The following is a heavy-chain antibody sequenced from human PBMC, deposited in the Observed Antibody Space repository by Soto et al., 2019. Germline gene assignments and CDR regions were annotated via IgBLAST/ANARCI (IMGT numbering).Heavy chain of an antibody. Sequence: QVTLKESGPVLVKPTETLTLTCTVSGFSLSNARMGVSWIRQPPGKALEWLAHIFSNDEKSYSTSLKSRLTISKDTSKSQVVLTMTNMDPVDTAPYYCARVTIFGVVMQFAYWGQGTLVTVSS. V-gene: IGHV2-26*01. D-gene: IGHD3-3*01. CDR3: ARVTIFGVVMQFAY. J-gene: IGHJ4*02. CDR1: GFSLSNARMG. CDR2: IFSNDEK.